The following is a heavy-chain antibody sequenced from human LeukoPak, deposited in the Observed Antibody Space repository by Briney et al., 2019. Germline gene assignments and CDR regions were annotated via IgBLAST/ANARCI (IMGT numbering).Heavy chain of an antibody. CDR3: ARALWDTVTTLPL. D-gene: IGHD4-17*01. J-gene: IGHJ4*02. CDR1: GYTFTGYY. CDR2: INPNSGGT. V-gene: IGHV1-2*02. Sequence: GASVKVSCKASGYTFTGYYMHWVRQAPGQGLEWMGWINPNSGGTNCAQKFQGRVTMTRDTSISTAYMELSRLRSDDTAVYYCARALWDTVTTLPLWGQGTLVTVSS.